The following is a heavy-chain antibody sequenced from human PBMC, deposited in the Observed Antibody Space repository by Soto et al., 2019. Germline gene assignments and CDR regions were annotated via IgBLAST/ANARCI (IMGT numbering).Heavy chain of an antibody. CDR1: GGSISSYY. D-gene: IGHD6-6*01. CDR2: IYYSGST. J-gene: IGHJ6*02. Sequence: SETLSLTCTVSGGSISSYYWSWIRQPPGKGLEWIGYIYYSGSTNYNPSLKSRVTISVDTSKNQFSLKLSSVTAADTAVYYCARTRYSSPSMGSYYYYYYGMDVWGQGTTVTVSS. V-gene: IGHV4-59*01. CDR3: ARTRYSSPSMGSYYYYYYGMDV.